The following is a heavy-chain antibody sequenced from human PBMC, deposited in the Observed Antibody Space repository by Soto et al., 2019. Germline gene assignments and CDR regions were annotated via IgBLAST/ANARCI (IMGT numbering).Heavy chain of an antibody. D-gene: IGHD6-6*01. CDR2: IIPIFGTA. CDR1: GGTFSSYA. J-gene: IGHJ4*02. V-gene: IGHV1-69*13. CDR3: ARARTIYYSSSSLDY. Sequence: ASVKVSCKASGGTFSSYAISWVRQAPGQGLEWMGGIIPIFGTANYAQKFQGRVTITADESTSTAYMELSSLRSEDTAVYYCARARTIYYSSSSLDYWGQGTLVTVSS.